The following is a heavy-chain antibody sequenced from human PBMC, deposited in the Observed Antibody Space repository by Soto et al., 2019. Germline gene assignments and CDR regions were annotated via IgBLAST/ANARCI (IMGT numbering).Heavy chain of an antibody. Sequence: QVQLQESGPGLVKPSQTLSLTCSVSGVSINSGGYYWSWIRHHPGKGLEWIGYIYYTGHTFYNAFLKSRVAMSLDTSKNLFSLKLSSVTAADTAVYYCARGSQLERDALDIWGQGTMVTVSS. CDR1: GVSINSGGYY. CDR2: IYYTGHT. D-gene: IGHD1-1*01. CDR3: ARGSQLERDALDI. J-gene: IGHJ3*02. V-gene: IGHV4-31*03.